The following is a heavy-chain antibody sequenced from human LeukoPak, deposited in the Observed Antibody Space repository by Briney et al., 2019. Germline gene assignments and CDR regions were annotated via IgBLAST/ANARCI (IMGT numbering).Heavy chain of an antibody. V-gene: IGHV1-58*01. Sequence: EASVKVSCKASGFTFTSSAVQWVRQARGQRLEWIGWIVVGSGNTNYAQKFQERVTITRDMSTSTAYMELSSLRSEDTAVYYCAAETPYYYDSSGYPPLLDYWGQGTLVTVSS. CDR2: IVVGSGNT. CDR1: GFTFTSSA. CDR3: AAETPYYYDSSGYPPLLDY. J-gene: IGHJ4*02. D-gene: IGHD3-22*01.